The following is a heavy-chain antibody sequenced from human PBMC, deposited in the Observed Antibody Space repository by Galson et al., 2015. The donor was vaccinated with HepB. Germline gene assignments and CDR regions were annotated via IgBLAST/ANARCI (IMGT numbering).Heavy chain of an antibody. V-gene: IGHV1-8*01. CDR2: MSPKSGNT. Sequence: SVKVSCKASGFTFNSYDINWVRQATGQGPEWMGWMSPKSGNTGYAQKFKGRVTMTWDTSISTAYMELSRLRSEDTAVYYCARGPAGYDSSGYFDFWGQGTLVTVSS. CDR1: GFTFNSYD. CDR3: ARGPAGYDSSGYFDF. J-gene: IGHJ4*01. D-gene: IGHD3-22*01.